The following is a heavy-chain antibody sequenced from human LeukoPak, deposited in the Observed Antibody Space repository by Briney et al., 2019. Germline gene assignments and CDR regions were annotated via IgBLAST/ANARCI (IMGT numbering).Heavy chain of an antibody. V-gene: IGHV1-18*01. CDR3: ARDDYGDYVRDY. CDR1: GYTFTSYG. Sequence: ASVKVSCKASGYTFTSYGISWVRQAPGQGLEWMGWISDYNGNTNYAQKLQGRVTMTTDTSTSTAYMELRSLRSDDTAVYYCARDDYGDYVRDYWGQGTLVTVSS. D-gene: IGHD4-17*01. J-gene: IGHJ4*02. CDR2: ISDYNGNT.